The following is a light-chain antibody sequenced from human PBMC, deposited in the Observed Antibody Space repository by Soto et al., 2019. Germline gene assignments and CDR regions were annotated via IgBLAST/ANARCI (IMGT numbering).Light chain of an antibody. V-gene: IGKV3-15*01. CDR1: QSISDT. CDR3: QRQSNWPRT. Sequence: EIVMTQSPAALSVSPGGRATLSCRASQSISDTLAWYQQKPGQAPRLLIHGASTRATGIPARFSGSGSGTEFTLTISSLQSEDFAIYYCQRQSNWPRTFGQGTKVDIK. CDR2: GAS. J-gene: IGKJ1*01.